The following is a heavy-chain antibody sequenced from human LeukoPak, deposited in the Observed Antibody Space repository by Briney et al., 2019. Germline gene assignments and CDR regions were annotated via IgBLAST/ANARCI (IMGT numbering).Heavy chain of an antibody. CDR1: GGSISSYY. J-gene: IGHJ4*02. V-gene: IGHV4-59*08. D-gene: IGHD2-15*01. CDR3: ARHSVAAPYFDY. CDR2: IYYSGST. Sequence: SETLSLTCTVSGGSISSYYWSWIRQPPGKGLEWIGYIYYSGSTNYNPSLKSRVTISVDTSKNQFSLKLSSVTAADTAVYYCARHSVAAPYFDYWGQGTLVTVSS.